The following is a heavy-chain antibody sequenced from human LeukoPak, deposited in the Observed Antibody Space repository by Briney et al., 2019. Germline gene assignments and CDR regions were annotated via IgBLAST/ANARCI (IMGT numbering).Heavy chain of an antibody. V-gene: IGHV5-51*01. CDR1: GYSFTSYW. CDR3: ARPLTDYGSYDFWSGPTLSPNWFDT. Sequence: GESLKISFKGSGYSFTSYWIGGVRQMPGKGVEWMGIIYPGDSDTRYSPSFQGQLTMSADKSISTAYLQWSSLKASDTAMYYCARPLTDYGSYDFWSGPTLSPNWFDTWGQGTLVTVSS. CDR2: IYPGDSDT. D-gene: IGHD3-3*01. J-gene: IGHJ5*02.